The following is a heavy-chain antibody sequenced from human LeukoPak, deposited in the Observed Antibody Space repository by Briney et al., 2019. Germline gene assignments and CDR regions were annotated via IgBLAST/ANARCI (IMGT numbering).Heavy chain of an antibody. V-gene: IGHV3-23*01. CDR3: GKTTVGYSSGQKPAWPVDY. CDR2: IFGSGESP. CDR1: GFTFGSHA. Sequence: PGGTLRLSCEASGFTFGSHAMYWVRQAPGKGLEWVAGIFGSGESPHYADSVKGRFTISRDNSRNTVYLQINSLRADDTAVYYCGKTTVGYSSGQKPAWPVDYWGQGTLVTVSS. D-gene: IGHD5-18*01. J-gene: IGHJ4*02.